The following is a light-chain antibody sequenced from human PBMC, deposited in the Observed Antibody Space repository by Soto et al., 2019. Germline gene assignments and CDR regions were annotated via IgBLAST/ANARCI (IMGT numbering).Light chain of an antibody. J-gene: IGKJ2*01. Sequence: EIVLTQSPATLSLSPGERATLSCRASQSVSTYLAWYQQKPGQAPRLLIYDASNRATGIPARFSGSGSGTXXXXXXXXXXXXXFXVXXXXXRSNWPRTFGQGTKLEIK. CDR2: DAS. CDR3: XXRSNWPRT. V-gene: IGKV3-11*01. CDR1: QSVSTY.